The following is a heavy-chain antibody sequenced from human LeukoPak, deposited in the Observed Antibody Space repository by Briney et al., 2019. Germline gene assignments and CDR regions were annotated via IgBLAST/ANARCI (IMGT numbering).Heavy chain of an antibody. V-gene: IGHV4-59*01. Sequence: SETLSPTCTVSGGSINRYYWSWIRRPPGKGLEWIGYLYYSGSTNYNPSLKSRVTISVDTSKNQFSLKLSSVTAADTAVYYCARDPLTYGGGAFDIWGQGTMVTVSS. D-gene: IGHD4-23*01. CDR3: ARDPLTYGGGAFDI. CDR2: LYYSGST. CDR1: GGSINRYY. J-gene: IGHJ3*02.